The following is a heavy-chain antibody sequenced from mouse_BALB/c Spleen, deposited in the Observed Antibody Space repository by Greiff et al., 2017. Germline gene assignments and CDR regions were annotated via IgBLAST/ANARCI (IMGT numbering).Heavy chain of an antibody. D-gene: IGHD4-1*01. CDR3: ARWDWDGGWYFDV. V-gene: IGHV3-8*02. J-gene: IGHJ1*01. Sequence: VQLKQSGPSLVKPSQTLSLTCSVTGDSITSGYWNWIRKFPGNKLEYMGYISYSGSTYYNPSLKSRISITRDTSKNQYYLQLNSVTTEDTATYYCARWDWDGGWYFDVWGAGTTVTVSS. CDR1: GDSITSGY. CDR2: ISYSGST.